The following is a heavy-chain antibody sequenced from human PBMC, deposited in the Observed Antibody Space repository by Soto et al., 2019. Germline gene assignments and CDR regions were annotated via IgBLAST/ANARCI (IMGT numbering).Heavy chain of an antibody. CDR3: ARDRHYGVNSGYLDS. CDR2: ISIYNGNA. D-gene: IGHD4-17*01. V-gene: IGHV1-18*01. J-gene: IGHJ4*02. Sequence: QFQLVQSGAEVKKPGASVKVSCKASGYTFTSYGISWVRQAPGQGLEWMGWISIYNGNAMYAQKVQGRVTMTTDISTSTAYMELRSLTSDDTAVYYCARDRHYGVNSGYLDSWGQGTLVTVSS. CDR1: GYTFTSYG.